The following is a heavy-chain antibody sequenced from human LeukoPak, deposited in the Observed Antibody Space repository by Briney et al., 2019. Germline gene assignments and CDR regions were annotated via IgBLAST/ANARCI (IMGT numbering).Heavy chain of an antibody. CDR1: GGSISSGSYY. J-gene: IGHJ5*02. CDR3: ARDTAEWFGDLEYNWFDP. Sequence: KPSQTLSLTCTVSGGSISSGSYYWSWIRQPAWKGLEWIGRIYTSGSTNYNPSLKSRVTISVDTSKNQFSLKLSSVTAADTAVYYCARDTAEWFGDLEYNWFDPWGQGTLVTVSS. D-gene: IGHD3-10*01. V-gene: IGHV4-61*02. CDR2: IYTSGST.